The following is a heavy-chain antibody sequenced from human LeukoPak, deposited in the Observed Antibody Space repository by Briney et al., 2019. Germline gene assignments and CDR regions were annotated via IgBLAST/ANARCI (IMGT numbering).Heavy chain of an antibody. CDR3: ARSYSSSWSGMNWFDP. D-gene: IGHD6-13*01. J-gene: IGHJ5*02. CDR2: INPSGGST. CDR1: GYTFTSYD. Sequence: ASVKVSCKASGYTFTSYDMHWVRQAPGQGLEWMGIINPSGGSTSYAQKFQGRVTMTRDMSTSTGYMELSSLRSEDTGVYYCARSYSSSWSGMNWFDPWGQGPLVTVSS. V-gene: IGHV1-46*01.